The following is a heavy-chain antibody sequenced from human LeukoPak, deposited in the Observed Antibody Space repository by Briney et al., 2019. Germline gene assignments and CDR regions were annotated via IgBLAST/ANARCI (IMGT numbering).Heavy chain of an antibody. D-gene: IGHD3-22*01. Sequence: ASVKVSCKASGYTFTSYYMHWVRQAPGQGLEWMGRINPNGGSTSYAQKFQGRVTMTRDTSTSTVYMELSSLRSEDTAVYYCARGLYYYDSSGYYSDHWGQGTLVTVSS. CDR3: ARGLYYYDSSGYYSDH. J-gene: IGHJ4*02. V-gene: IGHV1-46*01. CDR1: GYTFTSYY. CDR2: INPNGGST.